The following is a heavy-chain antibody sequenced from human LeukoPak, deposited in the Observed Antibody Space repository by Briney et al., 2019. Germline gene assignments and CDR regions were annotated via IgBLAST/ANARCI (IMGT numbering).Heavy chain of an antibody. V-gene: IGHV4-34*01. D-gene: IGHD3-10*01. CDR1: GGSFSGYY. Sequence: SETLSLTCAVYGGSFSGYYWSWIRQPPGKGLEWIGEINHSGSTNYNPSLKSRVTISVDTSKNQFSLKLSSVPAADTAVYYCARGLWFGELFGGFDYWGQGTLVTVSS. CDR3: ARGLWFGELFGGFDY. CDR2: INHSGST. J-gene: IGHJ4*02.